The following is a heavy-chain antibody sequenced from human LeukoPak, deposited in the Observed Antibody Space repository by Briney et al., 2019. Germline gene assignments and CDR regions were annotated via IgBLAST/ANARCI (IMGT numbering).Heavy chain of an antibody. V-gene: IGHV5-51*01. D-gene: IGHD4-17*01. CDR1: GYSFTSYW. Sequence: GASPQISCKAYGYSFTSYWIGWVRQMPGKGLEWMGIIFPGDSDIRYSPSFQGQVTISADKSISTAYLQWSSLKASDTAMYYCAISTVTTMPFDHWGQGTPVTVSS. J-gene: IGHJ5*02. CDR3: AISTVTTMPFDH. CDR2: IFPGDSDI.